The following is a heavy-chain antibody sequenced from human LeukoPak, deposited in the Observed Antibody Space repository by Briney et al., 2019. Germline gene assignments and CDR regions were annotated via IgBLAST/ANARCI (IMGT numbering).Heavy chain of an antibody. Sequence: QSGRSLRLAWAAAGFTFSSYGMHWVRQAPGKGLGWVAVILDDGTNKYYADSVKGRFTIPRDNSKNTLYLQMNSLRAEDTAVYSCARDRVDCSSTSCYPPTWFDPWGQGTLVTASS. V-gene: IGHV3-33*01. D-gene: IGHD2-2*01. CDR1: GFTFSSYG. CDR3: ARDRVDCSSTSCYPPTWFDP. J-gene: IGHJ5*02. CDR2: ILDDGTNK.